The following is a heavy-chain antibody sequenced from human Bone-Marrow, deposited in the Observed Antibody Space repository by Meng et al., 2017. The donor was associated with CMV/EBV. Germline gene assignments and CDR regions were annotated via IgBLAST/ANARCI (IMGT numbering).Heavy chain of an antibody. CDR1: GFTFKTFT. V-gene: IGHV3-23*03. Sequence: GGSLRLSCAASGFTFKTFTMSWVRQAPGKGLEWVSVIYSGGSSTYYADSVKGRFTISRDNSKNTLYLQMNSLRAEDTAVYYCAKSSYDGDFWSGYYYYYYGMDVWGQGTTVPVSS. D-gene: IGHD3-3*01. CDR2: IYSGGSST. J-gene: IGHJ6*02. CDR3: AKSSYDGDFWSGYYYYYYGMDV.